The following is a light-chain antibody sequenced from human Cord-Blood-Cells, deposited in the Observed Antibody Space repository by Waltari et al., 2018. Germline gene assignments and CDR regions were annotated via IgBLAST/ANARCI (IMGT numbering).Light chain of an antibody. Sequence: QSALTQPASVSGSPGQSITISCTGTSSDVGSYNLVSWYQKHPSKAPKLMIYDVSNRPSEVSNRFSGSRFGNTASLTISVLQAEDEADYYCCSYAGSSTWVFGGGTKLTVL. CDR3: CSYAGSSTWV. V-gene: IGLV2-23*02. CDR1: SSDVGSYNL. CDR2: DVS. J-gene: IGLJ3*02.